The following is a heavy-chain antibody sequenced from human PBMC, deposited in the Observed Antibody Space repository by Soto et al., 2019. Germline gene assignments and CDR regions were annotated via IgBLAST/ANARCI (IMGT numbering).Heavy chain of an antibody. J-gene: IGHJ4*02. CDR3: ARPGRAVAGTFDY. V-gene: IGHV4-39*01. CDR1: GGSISSSSYY. Sequence: SETLSLTCTVSGGSISSSSYYWGWIRQPPGKGLEWIGSIYYSGSTYYNPSLKSRVTISVDTSKNQFSLKLSSVTAADTAVYYCARPGRAVAGTFDYWGQGTLVTVSS. D-gene: IGHD6-19*01. CDR2: IYYSGST.